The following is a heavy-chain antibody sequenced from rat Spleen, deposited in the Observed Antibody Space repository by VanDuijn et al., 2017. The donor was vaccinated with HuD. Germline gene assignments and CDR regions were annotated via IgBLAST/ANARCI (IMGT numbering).Heavy chain of an antibody. J-gene: IGHJ2*01. CDR2: ITTGGTT. Sequence: EVQLVESGGGLVQPGRSLKLSCVASGFTFNNYWMTWIRQAPGKGLEWVASITTGGTTYYPDSLKGRFTISRDNAKSTLYLQMNSLRSEDTATYYCARSVFDYWGQGVMVTVSS. V-gene: IGHV5-31*01. CDR1: GFTFNNYW. CDR3: ARSVFDY.